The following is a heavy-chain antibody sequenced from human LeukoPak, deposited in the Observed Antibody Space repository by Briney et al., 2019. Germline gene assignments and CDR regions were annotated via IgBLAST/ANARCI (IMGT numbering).Heavy chain of an antibody. V-gene: IGHV3-66*01. CDR3: ASLFSGYYTEYFQH. Sequence: PGGSLRLSCAASEFSVGSNYMTWVRQAPGKGLEWVSLIYSGGSTYYADSVKGRFTISRDNSKNTLYLQMNSLRAEDTAVYYCASLFSGYYTEYFQHWGQGTLVTVSS. D-gene: IGHD3-3*01. CDR1: EFSVGSNY. CDR2: IYSGGST. J-gene: IGHJ1*01.